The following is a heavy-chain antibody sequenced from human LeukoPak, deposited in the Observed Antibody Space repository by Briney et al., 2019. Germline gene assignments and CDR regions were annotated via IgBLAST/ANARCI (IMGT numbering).Heavy chain of an antibody. CDR1: GYTFTSYG. V-gene: IGHV1-18*01. Sequence: GASVTVSCKASGYTFTSYGISWVRQAPGQGLEWMGWISAYNGNTNYAQKLQGRVTMTTDTSTSTAYMELRSLRSDDTAVYYCARVYDSSGYYALLSWGQGTLVTVSS. D-gene: IGHD3-22*01. CDR2: ISAYNGNT. J-gene: IGHJ4*02. CDR3: ARVYDSSGYYALLS.